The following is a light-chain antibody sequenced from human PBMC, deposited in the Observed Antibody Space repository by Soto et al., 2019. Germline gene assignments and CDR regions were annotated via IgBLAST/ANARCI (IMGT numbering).Light chain of an antibody. CDR3: QQSYGTPPT. Sequence: GDRVTITCRASQTIGTYVNWYRQKSGAAPKLLISDGSTLQSGVPSRFSGSGSGTDFTLTIGGLQPEDFATYFCQQSYGTPPTFGQGTKVDIK. V-gene: IGKV1-39*01. J-gene: IGKJ1*01. CDR1: QTIGTY. CDR2: DGS.